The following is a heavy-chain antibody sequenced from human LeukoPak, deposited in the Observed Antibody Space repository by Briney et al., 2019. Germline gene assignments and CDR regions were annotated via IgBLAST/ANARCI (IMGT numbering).Heavy chain of an antibody. CDR3: ARRPHNWGFDY. CDR2: LFNRGNT. D-gene: IGHD7-27*01. V-gene: IGHV4-59*08. J-gene: IGHJ4*02. CDR1: GAPINPYY. Sequence: SGTLSLTCIVSGAPINPYYWSWIRQPPGKGLEWIGHLFNRGNTNYNPSLKGRVTISADMSKNHFSLRLTSVTAADTAVYYCARRPHNWGFDYWGQGALVTVSS.